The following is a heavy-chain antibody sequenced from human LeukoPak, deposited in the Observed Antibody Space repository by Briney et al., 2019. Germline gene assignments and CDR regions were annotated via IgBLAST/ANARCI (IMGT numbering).Heavy chain of an antibody. J-gene: IGHJ4*02. V-gene: IGHV3-66*01. CDR2: IYSGGST. Sequence: GGSLRLSCAASGFTLSSNYMSWVRQAPGKGLEGVSVIYSGGSTYYADSVNGRFTISRDNSKNTLYLQTNSLRAEDTAVYYCARDNPYYYDSSGYYSPYYWGQGTLVTVSS. D-gene: IGHD3-22*01. CDR1: GFTLSSNY. CDR3: ARDNPYYYDSSGYYSPYY.